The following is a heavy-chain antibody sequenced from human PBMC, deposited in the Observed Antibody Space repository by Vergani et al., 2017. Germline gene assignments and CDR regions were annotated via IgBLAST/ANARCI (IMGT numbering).Heavy chain of an antibody. D-gene: IGHD2/OR15-2a*01. CDR2: IRYDGGSE. Sequence: QVHLVESGGGVVQPGRSLRLSCTLSGFTLNTYGIHWVRQAPGKGLEWVSFIRYDGGSEYYGDSVKGRFTISRDKSQNTVNLQMNSLRTEDTAVYFCSNSVIAGNVGVAYFGMDVWGRGTTVTVSS. CDR1: GFTLNTYG. J-gene: IGHJ6*02. CDR3: SNSVIAGNVGVAYFGMDV. V-gene: IGHV3-30*02.